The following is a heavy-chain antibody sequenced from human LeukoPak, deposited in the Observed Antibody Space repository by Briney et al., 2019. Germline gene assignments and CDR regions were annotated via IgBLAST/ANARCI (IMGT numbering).Heavy chain of an antibody. CDR1: GFTFSSYW. J-gene: IGHJ5*02. CDR3: ARVSRSTPKDLVVYNWFDP. Sequence: PGGSLRLSCAASGFTFSSYWMSWVRQAPGKGLEWVANIKQDGSEKYYVDSVKGRFTISRDNSKNTLYLQMNSLRAEDTAVYYCARVSRSTPKDLVVYNWFDPWGQGTLVTVSS. D-gene: IGHD2-8*02. V-gene: IGHV3-7*03. CDR2: IKQDGSEK.